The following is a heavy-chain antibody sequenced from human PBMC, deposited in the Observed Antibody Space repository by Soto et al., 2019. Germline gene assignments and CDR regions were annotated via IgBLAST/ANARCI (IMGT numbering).Heavy chain of an antibody. V-gene: IGHV3-33*01. CDR1: GFTFSSYG. Sequence: LRLSCAASGFTFSSYGMHWVRQAPGKGLEWVAVIWYDGSNKYHADSVKGRFTISRDNSKNTLYLQMNSLRAEDTAVYYCARDRISGSYSPGAVDIWGQGTMVTVS. CDR2: IWYDGSNK. J-gene: IGHJ3*02. CDR3: ARDRISGSYSPGAVDI. D-gene: IGHD1-26*01.